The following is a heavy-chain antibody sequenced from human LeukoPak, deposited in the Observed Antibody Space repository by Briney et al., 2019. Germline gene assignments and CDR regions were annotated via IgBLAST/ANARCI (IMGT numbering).Heavy chain of an antibody. V-gene: IGHV3-23*01. CDR1: GFTFSSYA. D-gene: IGHD2-21*01. Sequence: GGSLRLSCAASGFTFSSYAMSWVRQAPGKGLEWVSAISGSGGSTYYADSVKGRFTISRDNSKNTLYLQMNSLRAEDTAVYYCAKDSGGGERGSSNFDYWGQGTLVTVSS. J-gene: IGHJ4*02. CDR2: ISGSGGST. CDR3: AKDSGGGERGSSNFDY.